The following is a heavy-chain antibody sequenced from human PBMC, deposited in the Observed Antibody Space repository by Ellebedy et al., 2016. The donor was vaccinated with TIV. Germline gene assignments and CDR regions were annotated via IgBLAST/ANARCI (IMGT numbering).Heavy chain of an antibody. D-gene: IGHD3-3*01. V-gene: IGHV3-30*18. CDR2: ISSDEGTR. CDR3: AKELEHAIHGFDI. CDR1: GFAFSSYG. J-gene: IGHJ3*02. Sequence: GESLKISCAASGFAFSSYGMNWVRQAPGKGLEWVAVISSDEGTRYYVDSVKGRFTISRDNSKNTLDLQMNSLRAEDTAIYYCAKELEHAIHGFDIWGQGTKVTVSS.